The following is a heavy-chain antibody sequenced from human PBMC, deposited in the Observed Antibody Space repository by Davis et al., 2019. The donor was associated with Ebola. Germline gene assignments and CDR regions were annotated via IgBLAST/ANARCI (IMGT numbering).Heavy chain of an antibody. CDR3: ARVFYDCGGVRPLDY. CDR2: ISSSGSTI. Sequence: GESLKISCAASGFTFSSYEMNWVRQAPGKGLEWVSYISSSGSTIYYADSVKGRFTISRDNAKNSLYLQMNSLRAEDTAVYYFARVFYDCGGVRPLDYWGQGTLVTVSS. V-gene: IGHV3-48*03. D-gene: IGHD2-21*01. J-gene: IGHJ4*02. CDR1: GFTFSSYE.